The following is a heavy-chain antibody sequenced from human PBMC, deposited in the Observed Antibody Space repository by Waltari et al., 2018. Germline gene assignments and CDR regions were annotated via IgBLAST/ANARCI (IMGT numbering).Heavy chain of an antibody. CDR3: AADPSGGEGWFDP. J-gene: IGHJ5*02. CDR2: IVIGSGNT. CDR1: VSTSA. D-gene: IGHD3-16*01. V-gene: IGHV1-58*02. Sequence: QMQLVQSGPEVREPGTSVKVSCKASVSTSAMQWVRQARGQRLEWIGWIVIGSGNTNYAQKFRERVTISRDMSTRTAYMELRSLRSEDTAVYYCAADPSGGEGWFDPWGQGTLVTVSS.